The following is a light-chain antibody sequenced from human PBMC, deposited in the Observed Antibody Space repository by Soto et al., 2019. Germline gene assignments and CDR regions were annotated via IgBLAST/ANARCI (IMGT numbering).Light chain of an antibody. V-gene: IGKV1-6*02. J-gene: IGKJ1*01. Sequence: ATQMTQSPSSLSASVGDRVTITCRPSQDIRNSLSWYQQKPGRAPKLLVYGASSSQSGVPSRFSGRGSGTYFTLTISSLQPEDSATYYCLQDHDSPWTFGQGTKV. CDR1: QDIRNS. CDR2: GAS. CDR3: LQDHDSPWT.